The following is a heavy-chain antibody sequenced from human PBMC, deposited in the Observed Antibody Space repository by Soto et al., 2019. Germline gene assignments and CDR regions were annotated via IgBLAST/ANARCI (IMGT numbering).Heavy chain of an antibody. CDR1: GFTFINYA. Sequence: GGSLRLSCEASGFTFINYAMSWVRQSPGKGLEWVSSISDTGGDSYYADSMDGRFTVSRDNSKNTLYLQINSLRAEDTATYYCVRDLYRSATMHCLDRWGQGALVTVSS. D-gene: IGHD2-21*01. CDR2: ISDTGGDS. CDR3: VRDLYRSATMHCLDR. V-gene: IGHV3-23*01. J-gene: IGHJ5*02.